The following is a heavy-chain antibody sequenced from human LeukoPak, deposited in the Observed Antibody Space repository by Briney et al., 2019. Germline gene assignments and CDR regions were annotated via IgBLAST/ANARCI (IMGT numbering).Heavy chain of an antibody. D-gene: IGHD3-16*01. CDR2: INPKSGGT. CDR3: MREWGGDY. J-gene: IGHJ4*02. V-gene: IGHV1-2*02. Sequence: GASVTVSCKASVYTFNDYYWHWVRQPPGQGLEWVGWINPKSGGTDYAQQFQGRVTMTIDTSITTTYMERSRLRSDDTAVYYCMREWGGDYGDRGPLVTVSS. CDR1: VYTFNDYY.